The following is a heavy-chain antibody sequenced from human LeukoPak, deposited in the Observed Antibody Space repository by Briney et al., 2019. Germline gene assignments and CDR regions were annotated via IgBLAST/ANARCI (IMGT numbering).Heavy chain of an antibody. V-gene: IGHV7-4-1*02. CDR2: INTNTGNP. CDR3: ARHRRAVAGIFDYYYYYMDV. D-gene: IGHD6-19*01. J-gene: IGHJ6*03. Sequence: ASVKVSCKASGYTFTSYAMNWVRQAPGQGLEWMGWINTNTGNPTYAQGFTGRFVFSLDTSVSTAYLQISSLKAEDTAVYYCARHRRAVAGIFDYYYYYMDVWGKGTTVTVSS. CDR1: GYTFTSYA.